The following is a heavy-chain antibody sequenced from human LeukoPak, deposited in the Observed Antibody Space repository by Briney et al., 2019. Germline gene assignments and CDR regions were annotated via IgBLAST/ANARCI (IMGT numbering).Heavy chain of an antibody. J-gene: IGHJ5*02. D-gene: IGHD6-19*01. CDR3: ARGPYSSGWHWFDP. CDR2: IYYSGST. V-gene: IGHV4-39*07. CDR1: GGSISSSSYY. Sequence: SETLSLTCTVSGGSISSSSYYWGWIRQPPGKGLEWIGSIYYSGSTYYNPSLKSRVTISVDTSKNQFSLKLSSVTAADTAVYYCARGPYSSGWHWFDPWGQGTLVTVSS.